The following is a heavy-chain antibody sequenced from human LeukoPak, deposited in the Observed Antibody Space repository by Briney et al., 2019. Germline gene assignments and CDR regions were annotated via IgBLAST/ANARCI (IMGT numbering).Heavy chain of an antibody. CDR3: AREATDDYGDSYGMDV. CDR1: GGSISSGGYY. V-gene: IGHV4-31*03. Sequence: SETLSLTCTVSGGSISSGGYYWSWIRQHPGKGLGWIGYIYYSGSTYYNPSLKSRVTVSVDTSKNQFSLKLSSVTAADTAVYYCAREATDDYGDSYGMDVWGQGTTVTVSS. CDR2: IYYSGST. J-gene: IGHJ6*02. D-gene: IGHD4-17*01.